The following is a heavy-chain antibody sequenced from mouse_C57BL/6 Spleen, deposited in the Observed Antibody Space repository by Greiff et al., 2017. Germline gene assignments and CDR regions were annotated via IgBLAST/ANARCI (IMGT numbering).Heavy chain of an antibody. CDR3: TNPSDYDEDY. CDR1: GFTFTDYY. CDR2: IDPEDGDT. V-gene: IGHV14-1*01. D-gene: IGHD2-4*01. Sequence: VQLQQSGAELVRPGASVKLSCTASGFTFTDYYMHWVKQRPEQGLEWIGRIDPEDGDTEYAAKVQGKATMTAATSSNTAYLQLSSLTSEDAAVYYGTNPSDYDEDYWGQGTTLTVSS. J-gene: IGHJ2*01.